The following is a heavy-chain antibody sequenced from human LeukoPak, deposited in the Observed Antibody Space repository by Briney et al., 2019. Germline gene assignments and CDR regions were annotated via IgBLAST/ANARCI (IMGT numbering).Heavy chain of an antibody. CDR2: ISAYNGNT. CDR1: GYTFTSYG. V-gene: IGHV1-18*01. CDR3: ARLQWELPSYYYYYYMDV. J-gene: IGHJ6*03. D-gene: IGHD1-26*01. Sequence: ASVKVSCKASGYTFTSYGISWVRQAPGQGLEWMGWISAYNGNTNYAQKLQGRVTMTTDTSTSTAYMELRSLRSDDTAVYYCARLQWELPSYYYYYYMDVWGKGTTVTISS.